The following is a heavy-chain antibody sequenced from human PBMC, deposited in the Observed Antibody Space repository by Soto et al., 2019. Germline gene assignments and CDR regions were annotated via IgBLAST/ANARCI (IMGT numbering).Heavy chain of an antibody. J-gene: IGHJ4*02. Sequence: EVQLLESGGDLARPGGSLRLACAASGFAFSSYDMSWVRQAPGKGLEWVSTFRGSGGDTFYADSVKGRFTISRDDSKNTLYLQMNSLRGEDTALYFCAKVRGGGGYPLFDSWGQGTLVTVSS. CDR2: FRGSGGDT. CDR3: AKVRGGGGYPLFDS. CDR1: GFAFSSYD. V-gene: IGHV3-23*01. D-gene: IGHD2-15*01.